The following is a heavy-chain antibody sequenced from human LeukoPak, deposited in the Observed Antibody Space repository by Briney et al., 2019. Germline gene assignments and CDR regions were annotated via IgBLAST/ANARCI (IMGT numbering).Heavy chain of an antibody. CDR2: ISAYNGNT. Sequence: GASVKVSCKASGYTFTSYGISWVRQAPGQGLEWMGWISAYNGNTNYAQKLQGRVTMTTDTSTSTAYMELRSLRSDDTAVYYCARDYPLYDILTGLPFDYWGQGTLVTVSS. V-gene: IGHV1-18*01. J-gene: IGHJ4*02. D-gene: IGHD3-9*01. CDR3: ARDYPLYDILTGLPFDY. CDR1: GYTFTSYG.